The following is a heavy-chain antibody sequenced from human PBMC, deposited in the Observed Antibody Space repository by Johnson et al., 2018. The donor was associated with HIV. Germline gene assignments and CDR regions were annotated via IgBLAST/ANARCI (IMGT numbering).Heavy chain of an antibody. CDR3: ASGRTTWSNHDAFDI. J-gene: IGHJ3*02. D-gene: IGHD4-17*01. V-gene: IGHV3-30-3*01. Sequence: QMQLVESGGGVVQPGRSLRLSCAASGFTFSSYAIHWVRQAPGKGLEWVAVISYDGSNKYYADSVKGRFTISRDNSKNTLYLQMNSLRADDTAVYYCASGRTTWSNHDAFDIWGQGTMVTVSS. CDR1: GFTFSSYA. CDR2: ISYDGSNK.